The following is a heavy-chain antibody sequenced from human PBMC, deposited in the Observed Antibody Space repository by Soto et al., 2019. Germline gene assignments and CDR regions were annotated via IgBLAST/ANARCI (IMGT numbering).Heavy chain of an antibody. CDR2: ISYDGSNK. D-gene: IGHD6-6*01. CDR1: GFTFSSYG. Sequence: SLRLSCAASGFTFSSYGMHWVRQAPGKGLEWVAVISYDGSNKYYADSVKGRFTISRDNSKNTLYLQMNSLRAEDTAVYYCAKDLYSSSPGWFDPWGQGTLVTVSS. V-gene: IGHV3-30*18. J-gene: IGHJ5*02. CDR3: AKDLYSSSPGWFDP.